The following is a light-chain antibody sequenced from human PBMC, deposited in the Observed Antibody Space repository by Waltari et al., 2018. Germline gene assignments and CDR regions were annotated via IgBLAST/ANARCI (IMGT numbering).Light chain of an antibody. CDR1: RVHVGAFDY. CDR3: ISYTSTTTYVV. Sequence: SALTQPASASASPGQPITISCTGTRVHVGAFDYVSSYQQHPGTAPQLIIYDVNKRPSGVSHRFSASKSGNTASLTIFGLQAEDEADYYCISYTSTTTYVVVGGGTKLTVL. J-gene: IGLJ2*01. CDR2: DVN. V-gene: IGLV2-14*03.